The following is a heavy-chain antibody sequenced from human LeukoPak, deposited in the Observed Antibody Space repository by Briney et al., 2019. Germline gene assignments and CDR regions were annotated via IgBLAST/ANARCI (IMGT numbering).Heavy chain of an antibody. Sequence: GGSMRLSCAASGFTFSSYAMSWVRQAPGKGLEWVSAISGSGGSTYYADSVKGRFTISRDNSKNTLYLQMNSLRAEDTAAYYCAKEDYDSSGYTYDYWGQGTLVTVSS. CDR2: ISGSGGST. CDR3: AKEDYDSSGYTYDY. J-gene: IGHJ4*02. D-gene: IGHD3-22*01. V-gene: IGHV3-23*01. CDR1: GFTFSSYA.